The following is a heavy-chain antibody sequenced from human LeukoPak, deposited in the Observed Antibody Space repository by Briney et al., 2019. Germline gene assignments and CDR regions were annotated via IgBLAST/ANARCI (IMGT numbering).Heavy chain of an antibody. CDR3: TRDYCSGGSCANAFDY. D-gene: IGHD2-15*01. CDR2: IRSKAYGRTT. Sequence: GRSLRLSCTASGFIFGDYAMSWFRQAPGKGLEWVAFIRSKAYGRTTEYAASVRGRYIISRDDSKSVAYLQLNSLKTEDTAVYYCTRDYCSGGSCANAFDYWGQGTLVTVSS. J-gene: IGHJ4*02. V-gene: IGHV3-49*03. CDR1: GFIFGDYA.